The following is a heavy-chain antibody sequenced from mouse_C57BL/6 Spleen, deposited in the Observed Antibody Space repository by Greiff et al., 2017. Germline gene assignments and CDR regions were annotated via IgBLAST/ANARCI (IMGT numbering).Heavy chain of an antibody. CDR1: GYTFTSYW. J-gene: IGHJ4*01. D-gene: IGHD2-4*01. Sequence: VQRVESGAELVKPGASVKLSCKASGYTFTSYWMHWVKQRPGQGLEWIGMIHPNSGSTNYNEKFKSKATLTVDKSSSTAYMQLSSLTSEDSAVYYCARSRYDYEYYYAMDYWGQGTSVTVSS. V-gene: IGHV1-64*01. CDR3: ARSRYDYEYYYAMDY. CDR2: IHPNSGST.